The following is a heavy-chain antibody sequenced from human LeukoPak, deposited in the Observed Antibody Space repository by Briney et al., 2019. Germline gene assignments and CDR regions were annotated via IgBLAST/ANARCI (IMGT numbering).Heavy chain of an antibody. CDR3: ARDHGLGDSSGYYFSDAFDI. J-gene: IGHJ3*02. CDR2: IYSGGST. D-gene: IGHD3-22*01. CDR1: GFTASSNY. Sequence: AGGSLRLSCAASGFTASSNYMSWVRQAPGKGLEWVSVIYSGGSTYYADSVKGRFTISRDNSKNTLYLQMNSLRAEDTAVYYCARDHGLGDSSGYYFSDAFDIWGQGTMVTVSS. V-gene: IGHV3-66*01.